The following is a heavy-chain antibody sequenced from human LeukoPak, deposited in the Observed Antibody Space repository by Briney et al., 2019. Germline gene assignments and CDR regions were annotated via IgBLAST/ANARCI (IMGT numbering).Heavy chain of an antibody. V-gene: IGHV4-39*07. J-gene: IGHJ5*02. CDR3: ACTYRQVLWFGETTNWFDP. D-gene: IGHD3-10*01. CDR2: IYYSGST. Sequence: NASETLSLTCTVSGGSISSSSYYWGWIRQPPGKGLEWIGSIYYSGSTYYNPSLKSRVTISVDTSKNQFSLKLSSVTAADTAVYYCACTYRQVLWFGETTNWFDPWGQGTLVTVSS. CDR1: GGSISSSSYY.